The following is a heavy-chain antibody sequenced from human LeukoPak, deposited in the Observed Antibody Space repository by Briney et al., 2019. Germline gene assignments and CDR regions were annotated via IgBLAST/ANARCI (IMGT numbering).Heavy chain of an antibody. CDR1: GFTFNIYA. CDR2: ISGSGGST. D-gene: IGHD3-22*01. J-gene: IGHJ4*02. Sequence: PGGSLRLSCAASGFTFNIYAMSWVRQAPGKGLEWVSSISGSGGSTYYTDSVKGRFTISRDNSKNTLYLQMNSLRAEDTAVYYCVKDQDSGAYSRFDYWGQGTLVTVSS. CDR3: VKDQDSGAYSRFDY. V-gene: IGHV3-23*01.